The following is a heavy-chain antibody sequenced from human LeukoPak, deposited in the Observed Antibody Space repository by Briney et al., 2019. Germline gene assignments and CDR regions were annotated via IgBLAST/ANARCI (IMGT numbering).Heavy chain of an antibody. J-gene: IGHJ3*02. D-gene: IGHD4-17*01. V-gene: IGHV1-24*01. CDR1: GYTLTELS. CDR3: ATPTVTPHAFDI. CDR2: FDPEDGET. Sequence: ASVKVSCKVSGYTLTELSMHWVRQAPGKGLEWMGGFDPEDGETIYAQKFQGRVTMTEDTSTDTAYMELSSLRSEDTAVYYCATPTVTPHAFDICGQGTMVTVSS.